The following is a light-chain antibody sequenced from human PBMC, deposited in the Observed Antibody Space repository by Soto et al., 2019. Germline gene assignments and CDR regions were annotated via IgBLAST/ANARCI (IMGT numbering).Light chain of an antibody. Sequence: QSALTQFASVSGSPGQSIAISCTGTSSDVGGYNYVSWYQQHPGKAPKLMIYEVSNRPSGVSNRFSGSKSGNTASLTISGLQAEDEADYYCSSYAGSNNLVFGGGTKLTVL. J-gene: IGLJ2*01. CDR2: EVS. V-gene: IGLV2-14*01. CDR1: SSDVGGYNY. CDR3: SSYAGSNNLV.